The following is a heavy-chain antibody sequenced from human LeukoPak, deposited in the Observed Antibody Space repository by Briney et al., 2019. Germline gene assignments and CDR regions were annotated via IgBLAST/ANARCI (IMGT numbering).Heavy chain of an antibody. CDR1: GGSISSSSYY. J-gene: IGHJ6*02. D-gene: IGHD3-22*01. CDR2: IYYSGST. V-gene: IGHV4-39*01. CDR3: ASRARSGYSRVFSMDV. Sequence: PSETLSLTCTVSGGSISSSSYYWGWIRQPPGKGLEWIGSIYYSGSTYYNPSLKSRVTISVDTSKTQFSLKLSSVTAADTAVYYCASRARSGYSRVFSMDVWGQGTTVTVSS.